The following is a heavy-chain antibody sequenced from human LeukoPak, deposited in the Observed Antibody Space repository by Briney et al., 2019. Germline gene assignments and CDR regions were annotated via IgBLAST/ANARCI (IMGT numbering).Heavy chain of an antibody. CDR3: ATPRGDTAMLGFDY. CDR2: IYSGGST. D-gene: IGHD5-18*01. V-gene: IGHV3-66*02. CDR1: GFTVSSNY. J-gene: IGHJ4*02. Sequence: PGGSLRLSCAASGFTVSSNYMSWVRQAPGKGLEWVSVIYSGGSTYYADSVKGRFTISSDNSKNTLYLQMNSLRAEDTAVYYCATPRGDTAMLGFDYWGQGTLVTVSS.